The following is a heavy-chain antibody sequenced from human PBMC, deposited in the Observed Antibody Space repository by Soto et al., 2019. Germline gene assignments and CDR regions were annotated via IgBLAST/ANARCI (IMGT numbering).Heavy chain of an antibody. V-gene: IGHV5-51*01. J-gene: IGHJ5*02. CDR3: ARRGASDEYTTVTSSWFDP. CDR2: IYPGDSDT. CDR1: GYSFTSYW. D-gene: IGHD4-17*01. Sequence: GESLKISCKGSGYSFTSYWIGWVRQMPGKGLEWMGIIYPGDSDTRYSPSFQGQVTISTDKSISTAYLQWSSLKASDTAMYYCARRGASDEYTTVTSSWFDPWGQGTLVTVSS.